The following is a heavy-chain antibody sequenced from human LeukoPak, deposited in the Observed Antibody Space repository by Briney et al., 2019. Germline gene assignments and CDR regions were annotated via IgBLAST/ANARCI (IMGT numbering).Heavy chain of an antibody. CDR3: ATDLSIEGYERARLSVY. CDR1: GYTLTELS. J-gene: IGHJ4*02. CDR2: FDPEDGET. Sequence: GASVKVSCKVSGYTLTELSMHWVRQAPGKGLEWMGGFDPEDGETIYAQKFQGRVTMTEDTSTDTAYMELSSLRSEDTAVYYCATDLSIEGYERARLSVYWGQGTLVTVSS. D-gene: IGHD1-26*01. V-gene: IGHV1-24*01.